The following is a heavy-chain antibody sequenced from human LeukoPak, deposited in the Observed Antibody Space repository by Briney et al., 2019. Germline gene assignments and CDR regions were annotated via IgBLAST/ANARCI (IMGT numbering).Heavy chain of an antibody. D-gene: IGHD5-12*01. CDR2: INSDGYGT. CDR1: GFTFSSYW. J-gene: IGHJ5*02. CDR3: ARDRRGYSGYDPGWFDP. Sequence: GGSLRLSCVASGFTFSSYWMHWVRQAPGKGLVWVSRINSDGYGTSYADSVKGRFTISRDNAKNTVYLQMNSLRAEDTAVYYCARDRRGYSGYDPGWFDPWGQGTLVTVSS. V-gene: IGHV3-74*01.